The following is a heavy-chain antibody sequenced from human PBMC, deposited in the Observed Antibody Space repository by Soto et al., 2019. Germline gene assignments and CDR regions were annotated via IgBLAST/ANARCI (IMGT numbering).Heavy chain of an antibody. CDR1: VDSVSSNSAA. CDR3: ASAGSVAGIRYFDL. Sequence: QVQLQQSGPGLVKPSQTLSLTCAISVDSVSSNSAAWNWIRQSPSRGLEWLVRTYYRSKWYNDYAVAVKSRITSNPDTTKNQFSLQLDSVSPEDTAVYYCASAGSVAGIRYFDLWGRGTLVTVSS. CDR2: TYYRSKWYN. D-gene: IGHD6-19*01. J-gene: IGHJ2*01. V-gene: IGHV6-1*01.